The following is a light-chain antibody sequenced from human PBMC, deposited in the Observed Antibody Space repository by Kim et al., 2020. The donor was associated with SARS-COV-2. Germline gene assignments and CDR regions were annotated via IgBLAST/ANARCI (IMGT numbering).Light chain of an antibody. CDR3: QQYGTSPVT. J-gene: IGKJ1*01. V-gene: IGKV3-20*01. CDR1: QSVTSSD. Sequence: SPGKRPTLSCRASQSVTSSDLAGYQQKRGQAPRLLIYSASNRAPGIPVRFGGSGSGTDFTLTISELEPEDFAVYYCQQYGTSPVTVGQGTKVDIK. CDR2: SAS.